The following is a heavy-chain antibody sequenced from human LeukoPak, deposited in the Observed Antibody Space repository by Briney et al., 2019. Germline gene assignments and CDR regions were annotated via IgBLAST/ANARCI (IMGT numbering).Heavy chain of an antibody. D-gene: IGHD4-23*01. V-gene: IGHV4-31*11. CDR1: GGSMSTGYYY. J-gene: IGHJ4*02. CDR2: IYYSGST. Sequence: SETLSLTCAVSGGSMSTGYYYWSWIRQHPGKGLEWIGFIYYSGSTYYNPSLKSRVSISADRSKNQFSLKLTSVTAADTAVYYCARDYGGNSWAFDYWGQGTLVTVSS. CDR3: ARDYGGNSWAFDY.